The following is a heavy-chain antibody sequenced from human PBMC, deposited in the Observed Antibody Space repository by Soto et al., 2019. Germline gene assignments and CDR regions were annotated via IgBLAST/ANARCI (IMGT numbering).Heavy chain of an antibody. J-gene: IGHJ3*02. CDR3: ARGGPGGVFDI. Sequence: ASVKGSCKASVYTFTSYVIGRVRQAPGQGLEWMGWISAYNGNTNYAQKLQGRVTMTTDTSTSTAYMELRSLRSDDTAVYYCARGGPGGVFDIWGQGTMVTVSS. CDR1: VYTFTSYV. V-gene: IGHV1-18*01. CDR2: ISAYNGNT. D-gene: IGHD2-8*02.